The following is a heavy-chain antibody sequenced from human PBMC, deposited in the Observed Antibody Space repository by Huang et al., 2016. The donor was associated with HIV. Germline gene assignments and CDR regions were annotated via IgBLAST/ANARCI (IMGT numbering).Heavy chain of an antibody. V-gene: IGHV1-69*13. D-gene: IGHD2-21*02. J-gene: IGHJ5*02. CDR1: GGTFSNYV. Sequence: QVQLVPSGAEVKKPGSSVKVSCKASGGTFSNYVINWVRQAPGQGLEWMVGSIPRFGSPNSSKKFQGRVTFTADQSTSTAYMELSSLRSEDTAVYYCARDSPEMTAIPAWFDLWGQGTRVTVSS. CDR2: SIPRFGSP. CDR3: ARDSPEMTAIPAWFDL.